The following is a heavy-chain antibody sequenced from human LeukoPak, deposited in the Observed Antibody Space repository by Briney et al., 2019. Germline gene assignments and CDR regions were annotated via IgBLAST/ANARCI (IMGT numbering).Heavy chain of an antibody. CDR1: GFTFSFYW. V-gene: IGHV3-7*01. J-gene: IGHJ6*03. Sequence: GGSLRLSCAASGFTFSFYWMSWVRQAPGKGLEWVANIKQDGSEKYYVDSVKGRFTISRDNAKNSLYLQMNSLRAEDTAVSYCARDSSEYYYYYYMDVWGKGTTVTVSS. CDR2: IKQDGSEK. CDR3: ARDSSEYYYYYYMDV. D-gene: IGHD2/OR15-2a*01.